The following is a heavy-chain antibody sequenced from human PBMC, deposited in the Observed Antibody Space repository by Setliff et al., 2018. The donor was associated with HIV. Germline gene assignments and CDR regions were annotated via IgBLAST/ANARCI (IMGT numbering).Heavy chain of an antibody. V-gene: IGHV3-7*03. CDR3: ATPRGLYSSSG. J-gene: IGHJ4*02. CDR2: IKQDGSEK. Sequence: QPGGSLRLSCAASGFTFSSYWMSWVRQAPGKGLEWVANIKQDGSEKYYVDSVKGRFTISRDNAKNSLYLQMNSLSVEDTAVYYCATPRGLYSSSGWGQGTLVTVSS. CDR1: GFTFSSYW. D-gene: IGHD6-13*01.